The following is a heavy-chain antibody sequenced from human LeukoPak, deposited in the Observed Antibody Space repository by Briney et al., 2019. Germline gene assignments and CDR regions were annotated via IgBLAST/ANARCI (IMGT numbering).Heavy chain of an antibody. CDR3: AREGRPYYYYGMDV. CDR1: GFTFSSYG. CDR2: IWYDGSNK. Sequence: PTGGSLRLSCAASGFTFSSYGMHWVRQAPGKGLEWVAVIWYDGSNKYYADSVKGRFTISRDNSKNTLYLQMNSLRAEDTAVYYCAREGRPYYYYGMDVWAKGPRSPSP. J-gene: IGHJ6*02. V-gene: IGHV3-33*01. D-gene: IGHD3-10*01.